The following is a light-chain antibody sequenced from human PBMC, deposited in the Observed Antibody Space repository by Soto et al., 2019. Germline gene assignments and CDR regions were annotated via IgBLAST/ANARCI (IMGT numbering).Light chain of an antibody. V-gene: IGKV3D-20*02. J-gene: IGKJ1*01. CDR3: QQRSSWPWT. CDR2: GAF. Sequence: MVLTQSPGNLSLSPGERATLSCRASQSVNSRYLAWYQQKPGQAPRLVIYGAFTRATGIPARFGGSGSGTDFTLTISSLEPEDFAVYYCQQRSSWPWTFGQGTKVDI. CDR1: QSVNSRY.